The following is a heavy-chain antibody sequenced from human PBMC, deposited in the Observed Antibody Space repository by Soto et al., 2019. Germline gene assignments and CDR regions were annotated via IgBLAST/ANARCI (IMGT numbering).Heavy chain of an antibody. D-gene: IGHD2-15*01. V-gene: IGHV4-34*12. CDR1: GGSFSAYY. CDR2: IIHSEST. Sequence: SETLSLTCAVYGGSFSAYYWSWVRQPPGKGLEWIGEIIHSESTKYNPSLKSRVTISVDTSKNQFSLKLSSVTAADTAVYYCARWEGDIMSPVDYYGMDVWGQGTTVTVSS. J-gene: IGHJ6*02. CDR3: ARWEGDIMSPVDYYGMDV.